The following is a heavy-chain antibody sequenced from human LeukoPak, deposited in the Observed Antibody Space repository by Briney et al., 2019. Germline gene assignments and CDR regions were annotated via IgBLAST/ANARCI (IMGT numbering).Heavy chain of an antibody. J-gene: IGHJ4*02. D-gene: IGHD3-16*02. CDR3: AKSVRLGELSLYRLAYFDY. V-gene: IGHV3-21*04. CDR1: GFTFSSYA. Sequence: TGGSLRLSCAASGFTFSSYAMNWVRQAPGKGLEWVSSISSSSSYIYYADSVKGRFTISRDNAKNTLYLQMNSLRAEDTAVYYCAKSVRLGELSLYRLAYFDYWGQGTLVTVSS. CDR2: ISSSSSYI.